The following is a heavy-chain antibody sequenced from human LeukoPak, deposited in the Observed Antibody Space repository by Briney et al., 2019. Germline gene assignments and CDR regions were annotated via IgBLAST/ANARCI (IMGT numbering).Heavy chain of an antibody. CDR1: GYTFTNYG. D-gene: IGHD5-24*01. CDR2: ISGYNGDI. CDR3: ARVLSREGYFDY. J-gene: IGHJ4*02. V-gene: IGHV1-18*01. Sequence: ASVTVSCKAPGYTFTNYGINWVRQAPGQGLEWMGWISGYNGDINYAQRLQGRVTMTTDTSTSTAYMELRSLSSDDTAVYYCARVLSREGYFDYWGQGTLVTVSS.